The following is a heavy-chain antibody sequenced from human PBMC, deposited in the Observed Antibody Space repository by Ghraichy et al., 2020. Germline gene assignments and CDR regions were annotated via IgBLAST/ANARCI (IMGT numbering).Heavy chain of an antibody. V-gene: IGHV4-59*01. Sequence: SETLSLTCTVSGGSISSYYWSWIRQPPGKGLEWIGYIYYSGSTNYNPSLKSRVTISVDTSKNQFSLKLSSVTAADTAVYYCARAPQLYGEIDYWGQGTLVTVSS. J-gene: IGHJ4*02. CDR3: ARAPQLYGEIDY. D-gene: IGHD4-17*01. CDR1: GGSISSYY. CDR2: IYYSGST.